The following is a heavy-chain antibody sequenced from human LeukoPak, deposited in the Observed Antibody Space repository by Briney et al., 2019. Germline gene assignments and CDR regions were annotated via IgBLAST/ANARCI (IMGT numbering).Heavy chain of an antibody. J-gene: IGHJ2*01. V-gene: IGHV1-24*01. CDR2: FDPDDGET. D-gene: IGHD5-18*01. Sequence: ASVKVSCKVSGYTLTELSMHWVRQAPGKGLEWMGGFDPDDGETIYAQKFQGRVTMTEDTSTDTAYMELSSLRSEDTAVYYCATGIFDTAMGDSETHYWYFDLWGRGTLVTVSS. CDR3: ATGIFDTAMGDSETHYWYFDL. CDR1: GYTLTELS.